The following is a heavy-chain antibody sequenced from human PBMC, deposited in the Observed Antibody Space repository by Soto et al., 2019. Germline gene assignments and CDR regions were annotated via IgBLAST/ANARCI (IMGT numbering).Heavy chain of an antibody. CDR2: IKSKIDGETT. CDR3: TTVRGTSGYYDATYFDG. J-gene: IGHJ4*02. V-gene: IGHV3-15*01. D-gene: IGHD3-22*01. Sequence: PEGSLRLSGAASGFSFINAWMTWVRQARGKGLEWVGRIKSKIDGETTDYAAPVKGRFSVSRDDSKNTLYLQMNSLKTEDTAVYYCTTVRGTSGYYDATYFDGWGQGTLVTVSS. CDR1: GFSFINAW.